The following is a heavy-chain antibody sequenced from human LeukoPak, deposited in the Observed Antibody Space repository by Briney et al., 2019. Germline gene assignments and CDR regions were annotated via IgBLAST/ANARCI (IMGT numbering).Heavy chain of an antibody. CDR2: IYYSGST. D-gene: IGHD2-2*01. CDR3: ARSRQYQLLGWFEP. J-gene: IGHJ5*02. V-gene: IGHV4-39*01. Sequence: PSETLSLTCTVSGGSISSSSYYWGWIRQPPGKGLEWIGSIYYSGSTYYNPSLKSRVTISVDTSKNQFSLKLSSVTAADTAVYYCARSRQYQLLGWFEPWGQGTLLTVSS. CDR1: GGSISSSSYY.